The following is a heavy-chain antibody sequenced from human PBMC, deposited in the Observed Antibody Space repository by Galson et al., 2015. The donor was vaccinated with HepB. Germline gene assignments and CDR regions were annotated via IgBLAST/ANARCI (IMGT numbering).Heavy chain of an antibody. CDR2: SNAGSGNT. CDR1: GYTFANFA. V-gene: IGHV1-3*02. J-gene: IGHJ4*02. D-gene: IGHD3-22*01. CDR3: ARGYYDSSGYYFDY. Sequence: SVKVSCKASGYTFANFAVHWVRQAPGQRLEWMGWSNAGSGNTKYSKEFQGRVTITRDTSASTVYMELSSLRSEDRAVYYCARGYYDSSGYYFDYWGQGTLVTVSS.